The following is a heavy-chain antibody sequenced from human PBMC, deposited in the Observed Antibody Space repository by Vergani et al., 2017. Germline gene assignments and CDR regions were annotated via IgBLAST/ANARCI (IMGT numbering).Heavy chain of an antibody. CDR3: AKLPFIVVVPHANNYMDV. J-gene: IGHJ6*03. Sequence: EVQLLESGGGLVQPGGSLRLSCAASGFTFSSYAMSWVRQAPGKGLEWVTAISGSGGSTYYPDSGKGRFTISRYNSKNTLYLQMNSLRAEDTAVYYCAKLPFIVVVPHANNYMDVWGKGATVTXSS. V-gene: IGHV3-23*01. CDR2: ISGSGGST. D-gene: IGHD2-2*01. CDR1: GFTFSSYA.